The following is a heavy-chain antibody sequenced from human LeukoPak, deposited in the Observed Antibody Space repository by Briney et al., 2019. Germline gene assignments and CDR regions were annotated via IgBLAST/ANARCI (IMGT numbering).Heavy chain of an antibody. J-gene: IGHJ3*02. CDR1: GGSISSGGYY. Sequence: PSQTLSLTCTVSGGSISSGGYYWSWLRQHPGKGLEWIGYIYYSGSTYYNPSLKSRVTISVDTSKNQFSLKLSSVTAADTAVYYCARESDSSGYDGAFDIWGQGTMVTVSS. D-gene: IGHD3-22*01. CDR3: ARESDSSGYDGAFDI. CDR2: IYYSGST. V-gene: IGHV4-31*03.